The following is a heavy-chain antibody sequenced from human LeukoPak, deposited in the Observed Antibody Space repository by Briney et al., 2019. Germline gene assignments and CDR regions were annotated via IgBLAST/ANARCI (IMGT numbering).Heavy chain of an antibody. V-gene: IGHV3-21*01. CDR1: GFTFNSYG. J-gene: IGHJ4*02. D-gene: IGHD3-22*01. Sequence: GGSLRLSCAASGFTFNSYGMNWVRQAPGKGLEWVSSISSSSSYIYYADSVKGRFTISRDNAKNSLYLQMNSLRAEDTAVYYCASIIRYYYDSSGFPSGWGQGTLVTVSS. CDR3: ASIIRYYYDSSGFPSG. CDR2: ISSSSSYI.